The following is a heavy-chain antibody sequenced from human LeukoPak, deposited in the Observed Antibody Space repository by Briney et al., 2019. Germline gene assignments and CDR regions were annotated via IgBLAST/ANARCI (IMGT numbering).Heavy chain of an antibody. D-gene: IGHD5-24*01. V-gene: IGHV3-53*01. CDR3: ARGDGYTSYYFDY. CDR2: IYSGGST. J-gene: IGHJ4*02. Sequence: GGSLRLSCTVSGFTVSSNSMSWVRQAPGKGLEWVSVIYSGGSTYYADSVKGRFTISRDSSKNTLYLQMNSLRAEDTAVYYCARGDGYTSYYFDYWGQGTLVTVSS. CDR1: GFTVSSNS.